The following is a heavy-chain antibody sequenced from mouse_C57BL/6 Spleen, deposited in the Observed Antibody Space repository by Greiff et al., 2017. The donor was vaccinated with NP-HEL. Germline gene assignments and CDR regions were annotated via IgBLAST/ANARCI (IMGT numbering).Heavy chain of an antibody. V-gene: IGHV1-64*01. J-gene: IGHJ3*01. D-gene: IGHD2-5*01. CDR1: GYTFTSYW. Sequence: QVQLQQPGAELVKPGASVKLSCKASGYTFTSYWMHWVKQRPGQGLEWIGMIHPNSGSTNYNEKFKSKATLTVDKSSSTAYMQLSSLTSEDSAVYYCARFDSNSAWFAYWGQGTLVTVSA. CDR2: IHPNSGST. CDR3: ARFDSNSAWFAY.